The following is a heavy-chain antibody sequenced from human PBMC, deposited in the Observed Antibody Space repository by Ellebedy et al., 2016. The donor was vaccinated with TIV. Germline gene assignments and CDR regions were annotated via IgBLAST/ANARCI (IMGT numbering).Heavy chain of an antibody. Sequence: SETLSLTXTVSGGSIRSRSYYWGWIRQPPGKGLEWLGSISYSGSPYYNPSLKSRVTTSLDTSKNQFSLRLSSVTAADTAVYYCARVHCSITTCDYYYMDVWGKGTTVTVSS. CDR1: GGSIRSRSYY. D-gene: IGHD1-1*01. V-gene: IGHV4-39*01. CDR2: ISYSGSP. J-gene: IGHJ6*03. CDR3: ARVHCSITTCDYYYMDV.